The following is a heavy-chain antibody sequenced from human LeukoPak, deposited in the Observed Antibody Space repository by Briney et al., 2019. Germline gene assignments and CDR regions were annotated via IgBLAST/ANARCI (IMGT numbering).Heavy chain of an antibody. Sequence: GGSLRLSCAASGFTFSSYAMSWVRQAPGKGLEWVSTISGSGGSTYYADSVKGRFTISRDNSKNTLYLQMNSLRAEDTAVYYCAKAYDFWSGYDYYMDVWGKGTTVTVSS. J-gene: IGHJ6*03. D-gene: IGHD3-3*01. CDR2: ISGSGGST. V-gene: IGHV3-23*01. CDR3: AKAYDFWSGYDYYMDV. CDR1: GFTFSSYA.